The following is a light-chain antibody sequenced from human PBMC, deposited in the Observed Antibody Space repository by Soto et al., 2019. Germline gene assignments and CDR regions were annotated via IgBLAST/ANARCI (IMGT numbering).Light chain of an antibody. Sequence: EIVLTQSPATLSLYPGERATLSCRASQSVSSYLAWYQQKPGQAPRLLIYDASNRATRIPARFSGSGSGTDFTLTISSLEPEDFAVYYCQQRSNWPPITFGQGTRLDIK. V-gene: IGKV3-11*01. J-gene: IGKJ5*01. CDR3: QQRSNWPPIT. CDR1: QSVSSY. CDR2: DAS.